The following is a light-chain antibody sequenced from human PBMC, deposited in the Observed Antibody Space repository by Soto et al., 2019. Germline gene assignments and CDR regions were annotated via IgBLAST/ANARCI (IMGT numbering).Light chain of an antibody. CDR1: QSISSY. V-gene: IGKV1-39*01. CDR2: AAS. CDR3: QQSYSTPRT. Sequence: EIQMTQSPSSLCASVGDRISITCRASQSISSYFNWYQQKPGKAPKLLIHAASSLQSGVPSRFSGSGSGTDFTLTISSLQPEDFATYYCQQSYSTPRTFGQGTKVDIK. J-gene: IGKJ1*01.